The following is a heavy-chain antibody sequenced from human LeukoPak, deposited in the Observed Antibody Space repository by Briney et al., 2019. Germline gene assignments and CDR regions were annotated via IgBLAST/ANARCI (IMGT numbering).Heavy chain of an antibody. CDR1: GFTFSSYA. CDR3: AKSAGGITSTRSPINY. Sequence: PGGSLRLSCAASGFTFSSYAMSWVRQAPGKGLERVSTISGSGGSTYYADSVKGRFTISRDNSKNTLYLQMNTLRAEDTAVHYCAKSAGGITSTRSPINYWGQGTLVTVSS. V-gene: IGHV3-23*01. J-gene: IGHJ4*02. CDR2: ISGSGGST. D-gene: IGHD3-16*01.